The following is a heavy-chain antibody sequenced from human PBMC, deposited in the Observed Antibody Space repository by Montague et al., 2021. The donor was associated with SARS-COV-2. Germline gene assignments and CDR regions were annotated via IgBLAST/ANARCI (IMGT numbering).Heavy chain of an antibody. J-gene: IGHJ5*02. D-gene: IGHD3-9*01. CDR3: AHFGILRYFDP. V-gene: IGHV2-5*02. CDR2: IYGDDDN. CDR1: GFSLSTSEVG. Sequence: PALVKPTQTLTLTCTFSGFSLSTSEVGVGWIRQPPGKAPEFLALIYGDDDNRYKPSLKSRLTITKVTSKNQEVLTMTNVDPVDTATYYCAHFGILRYFDPWGQGTLVTVSS.